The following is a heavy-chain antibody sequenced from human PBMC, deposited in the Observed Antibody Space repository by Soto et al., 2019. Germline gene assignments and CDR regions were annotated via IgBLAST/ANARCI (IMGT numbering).Heavy chain of an antibody. D-gene: IGHD5-12*01. CDR2: SIPIFGTA. CDR1: GCTFNNYP. V-gene: IGHV1-69*13. CDR3: ARGRGYSGDDHYYYFDMDA. J-gene: IGHJ6*02. Sequence: SVKVSCKASGCTFNNYPITWVRQAPGEGLEWMGGSIPIFGTANYAQKFQGRVTISVDESTSTAYMELSSLRSEDTAVYYCARGRGYSGDDHYYYFDMDAWGQGTTVTVSS.